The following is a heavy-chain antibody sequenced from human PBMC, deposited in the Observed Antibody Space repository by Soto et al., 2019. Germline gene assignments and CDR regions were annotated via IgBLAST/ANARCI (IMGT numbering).Heavy chain of an antibody. CDR2: ISNSGGRT. CDR3: SSSSTVLLPTAMTGWFDP. CDR1: GFTFSSYA. J-gene: IGHJ5*02. V-gene: IGHV3-23*01. Sequence: GGSLRLSCAASGFTFSSYAMSWVRQAPGKGLEWVSTISNSGGRTYYAESVKGRFAISRDNSKKTLYLQMTSLRPEDTAVYYCSSSSTVLLPTAMTGWFDPWGQGTLVTVSS. D-gene: IGHD2-2*01.